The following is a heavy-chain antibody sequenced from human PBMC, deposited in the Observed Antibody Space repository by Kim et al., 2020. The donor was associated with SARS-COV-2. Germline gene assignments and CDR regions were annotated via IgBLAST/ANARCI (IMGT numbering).Heavy chain of an antibody. CDR2: IYYSGST. J-gene: IGHJ6*02. V-gene: IGHV4-31*03. D-gene: IGHD3-9*01. CDR3: ARDTSYDILDDDGMDV. CDR1: GGSISSGGYY. Sequence: SETLSLTCTVSGGSISSGGYYWSWIRQHPGKGLEWIGYIYYSGSTYYNPSLKSRVTISVDTSKNQFSLKLSSVTAADTAVYYCARDTSYDILDDDGMDVWGQGTTVTVSS.